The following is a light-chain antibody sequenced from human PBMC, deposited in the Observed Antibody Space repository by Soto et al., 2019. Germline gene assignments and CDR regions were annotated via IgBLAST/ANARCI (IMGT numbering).Light chain of an antibody. CDR3: QQSHTTPFT. CDR1: QSISTY. Sequence: DIHMTQSASSLSASVGDRVTVTCRASQSISTYLYWYQQKPGKAPKLLIYAASSLETGVPSRFSGSGSGTDFTLTISSLQPEDFATYFCQQSHTTPFTFGPGTKVDIK. CDR2: AAS. V-gene: IGKV1-39*01. J-gene: IGKJ3*01.